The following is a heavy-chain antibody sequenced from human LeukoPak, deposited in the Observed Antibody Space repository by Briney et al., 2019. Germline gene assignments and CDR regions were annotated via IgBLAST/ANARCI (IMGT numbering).Heavy chain of an antibody. V-gene: IGHV1-2*02. J-gene: IGHJ6*03. CDR3: ARVGYCTHGVCYSMDV. CDR2: INPNSGGP. Sequence: GASVKVSCKASGYTFTGHYIHWVRQAPGQGFEWMGWINPNSGGPNYAQKFQGRVTMTRDTSLSTAYMELSRLRSDDTAVYYCARVGYCTHGVCYSMDVWGKGTTVTVSS. CDR1: GYTFTGHY. D-gene: IGHD2-8*01.